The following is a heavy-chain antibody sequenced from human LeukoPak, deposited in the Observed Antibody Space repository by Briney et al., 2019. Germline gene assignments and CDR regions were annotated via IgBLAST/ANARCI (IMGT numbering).Heavy chain of an antibody. CDR1: GGSFSGYY. J-gene: IGHJ6*02. Sequence: SETLSLTCAVYGGSFSGYYWSWIRQPPGKGLEWIGEINHSGSTNYNPSLKSRVTISVDTSKNQFSLKLSSVTAADTAVYYCVRVGYSSGWYAHYYYYGMDVWGQGTTVTVSS. D-gene: IGHD6-19*01. CDR3: VRVGYSSGWYAHYYYYGMDV. V-gene: IGHV4-34*01. CDR2: INHSGST.